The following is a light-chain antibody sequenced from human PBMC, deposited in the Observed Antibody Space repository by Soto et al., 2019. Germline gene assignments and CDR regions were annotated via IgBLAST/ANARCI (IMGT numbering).Light chain of an antibody. CDR1: QSVSSS. Sequence: EIMMTQSPATLSVSPGERATLSCRASQSVSSSLAWYQQKPGQAPRLLIYDASNRATGIPARFSGSGSGTDFTLTISSLEPEDFAVYSCQQRSNWPPTFGQGTRLEIK. J-gene: IGKJ5*01. V-gene: IGKV3-11*01. CDR2: DAS. CDR3: QQRSNWPPT.